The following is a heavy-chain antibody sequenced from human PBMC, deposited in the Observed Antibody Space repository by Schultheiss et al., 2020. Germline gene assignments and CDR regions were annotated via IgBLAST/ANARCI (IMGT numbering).Heavy chain of an antibody. CDR3: ARAIYGMDV. J-gene: IGHJ6*04. Sequence: SETLSLTCTVSGGSISSGSYYWSWIRQPAGKGLEWIGRIYTSGSTNYNPSLKSRVTISVDTSKNQFSLKLSSVTAADTAVYYCARAIYGMDVWGKGTTVTVSS. CDR1: GGSISSGSYY. CDR2: IYTSGST. V-gene: IGHV4-61*02.